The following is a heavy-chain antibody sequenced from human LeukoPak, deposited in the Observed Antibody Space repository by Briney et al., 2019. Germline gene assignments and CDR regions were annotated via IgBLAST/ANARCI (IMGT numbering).Heavy chain of an antibody. V-gene: IGHV3-21*01. CDR3: ASSGYGGGSFDY. CDR2: ISSSSSYI. Sequence: PGGSLRLSCAASGFTFSSYSMNWVRQAPGKGLEWVSSISSSSSYIYYADSVKGRFTISRDNTKNSLYLQMNSLRAEDTAVYYCASSGYGGGSFDYWGQGTLVTVSS. D-gene: IGHD4-23*01. CDR1: GFTFSSYS. J-gene: IGHJ4*02.